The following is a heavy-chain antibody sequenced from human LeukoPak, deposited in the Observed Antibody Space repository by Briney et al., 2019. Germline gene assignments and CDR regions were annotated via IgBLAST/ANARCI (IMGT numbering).Heavy chain of an antibody. CDR3: VKMSQRQGGFDY. V-gene: IGHV3-23*01. CDR1: GFTFSNYI. CDR2: ISGSGGIT. Sequence: GGSLRLSCAASGFTFSNYILTWVRQAPGKGLEWVSGISGSGGITYYADSVKGRFTISRDNSENRLYLQMSSLRAEDTAVCYCVKMSQRQGGFDYWGQGALVTVSS. J-gene: IGHJ4*02. D-gene: IGHD3-16*01.